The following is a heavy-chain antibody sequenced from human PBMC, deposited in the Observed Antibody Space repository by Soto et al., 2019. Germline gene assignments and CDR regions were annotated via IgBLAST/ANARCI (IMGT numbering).Heavy chain of an antibody. D-gene: IGHD6-19*01. CDR2: IGTTGYP. CDR3: GRGSSGWYSEVDF. CDR1: GFPFSNYD. Sequence: PWGSLRLSCAASGFPFSNYDMHWVRQPTGKGLEWVSAIGTTGYPYYPGSVKGRFTISRDNAKNSLYLQMNSLTVEDTGVYFCGRGSSGWYSEVDFWGQGTLVTV. J-gene: IGHJ4*02. V-gene: IGHV3-13*05.